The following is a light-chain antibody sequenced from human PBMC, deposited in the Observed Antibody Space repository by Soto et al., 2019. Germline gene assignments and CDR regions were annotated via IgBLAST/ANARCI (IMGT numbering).Light chain of an antibody. CDR2: GNS. CDR1: SSNIGAGYD. Sequence: QYVLTQPPSVSGAPGQRVTISCTGSSSNIGAGYDVHWYQQLPGTAPKLLIYGNSNRPSGVPYRFSGSKSGTSASLAITGLQAEDEADYDCQSSDSGRIGVVFGGGTKLTVL. J-gene: IGLJ2*01. V-gene: IGLV1-40*01. CDR3: QSSDSGRIGVV.